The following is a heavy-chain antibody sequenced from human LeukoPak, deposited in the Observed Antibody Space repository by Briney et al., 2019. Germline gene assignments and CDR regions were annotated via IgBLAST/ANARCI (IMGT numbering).Heavy chain of an antibody. D-gene: IGHD3-10*01. CDR3: ARQGKLLWFGELFNYYYYYMDV. V-gene: IGHV6-1*01. Sequence: HTLSVTCAVSGDSVTSNNAAWIWIRQSPSIDLEGLGRPYYRYTWYEHNAVAVKSRITINTDTSKNQFSLQLNSVTPEDTAVYYCARQGKLLWFGELFNYYYYYMDVWAKGPRSPSP. J-gene: IGHJ6*03. CDR1: GDSVTSNNAA. CDR2: PYYRYTWYE.